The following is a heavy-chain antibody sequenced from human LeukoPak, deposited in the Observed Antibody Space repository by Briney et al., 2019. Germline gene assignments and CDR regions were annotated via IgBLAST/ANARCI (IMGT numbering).Heavy chain of an antibody. CDR3: AREGGTGGYFDY. CDR2: ISSSGSTI. D-gene: IGHD2-15*01. J-gene: IGHJ4*02. V-gene: IGHV3-48*04. Sequence: PGGSLRLSCAASGFTFSSYSMNWVRQAPGKGLEWVSYISSSGSTIYYADSVKGRFTISRDNAKNSLYLQMNSLRAEDTAVYYCAREGGTGGYFDYWGQGTLVTVSS. CDR1: GFTFSSYS.